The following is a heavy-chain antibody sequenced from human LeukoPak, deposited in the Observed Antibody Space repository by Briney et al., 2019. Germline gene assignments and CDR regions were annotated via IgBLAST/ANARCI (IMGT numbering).Heavy chain of an antibody. J-gene: IGHJ5*02. D-gene: IGHD3-3*01. Sequence: SETLSLTCAVSGDSISSGGYSWSRIRQPPGTGLERIGYIYYSGTTYYNPSLKSRVTISVDTSKNQFSLKLSSVTAADTAVYYCARGGLRFLEWLTWGQGTLVTVSS. V-gene: IGHV4-30-4*07. CDR2: IYYSGTT. CDR1: GDSISSGGYS. CDR3: ARGGLRFLEWLT.